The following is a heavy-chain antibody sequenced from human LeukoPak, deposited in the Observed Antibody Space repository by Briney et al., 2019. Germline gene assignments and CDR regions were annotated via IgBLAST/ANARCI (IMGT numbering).Heavy chain of an antibody. CDR3: ARDGVTYYYDSSGYPETQGYYYYGMDV. Sequence: PSETLSLTCAVYGGSFSGYYWSWIRQPPGKGLEWIGSVYYSGGTYYNPSLKSRITISVDTSRNQFSLKLNSVTAADTAVYFCARDGVTYYYDSSGYPETQGYYYYGMDVWGQGTTVTVSS. V-gene: IGHV4-34*01. D-gene: IGHD3-22*01. CDR2: VYYSGGT. CDR1: GGSFSGYY. J-gene: IGHJ6*02.